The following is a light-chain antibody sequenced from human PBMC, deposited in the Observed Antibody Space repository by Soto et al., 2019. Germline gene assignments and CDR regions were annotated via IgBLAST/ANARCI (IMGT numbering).Light chain of an antibody. CDR2: GAS. V-gene: IGKV3D-20*02. J-gene: IGKJ4*01. CDR1: QSVSSSY. Sequence: EIVLTQSPGTLSLSPGERATLSCRASQSVSSSYLAWYQQKPGQAPRLLIYGASSRATGIPDRFSGSGSGTDFTLTISRLEPEDFAVYYCQQRPSWPTFGGGTKVEIK. CDR3: QQRPSWPT.